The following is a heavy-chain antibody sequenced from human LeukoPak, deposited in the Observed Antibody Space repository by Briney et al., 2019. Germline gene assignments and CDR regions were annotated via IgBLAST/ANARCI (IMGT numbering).Heavy chain of an antibody. CDR1: GFSFSTYE. D-gene: IGHD2-15*01. J-gene: IGHJ3*02. V-gene: IGHV3-48*03. CDR2: IVSSGSTI. Sequence: GGSLRLSCAASGFSFSTYEMNWVRQAPGKGLEWVSYIVSSGSTIYYADSVKVRFTISRDNAKNSLFLQMNSLRAEDTAVYYCARGGYCSGGICYYLNAFDIWGQGTKVTVSS. CDR3: ARGGYCSGGICYYLNAFDI.